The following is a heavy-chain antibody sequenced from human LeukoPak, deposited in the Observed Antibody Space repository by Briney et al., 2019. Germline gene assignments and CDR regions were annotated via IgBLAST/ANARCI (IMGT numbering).Heavy chain of an antibody. CDR2: ITGRGDST. V-gene: IGHV3-23*01. Sequence: GSLRLSCAASGFTFSSYAMTWVRQAPGRGLEWVSVITGRGDSTYYADSVKGRFTISRDNSKNTLYLQMNSLRAEDTGVYYCAKDRVCSGGSCYFDYWGQGTLVTVSS. J-gene: IGHJ4*02. CDR3: AKDRVCSGGSCYFDY. D-gene: IGHD2-15*01. CDR1: GFTFSSYA.